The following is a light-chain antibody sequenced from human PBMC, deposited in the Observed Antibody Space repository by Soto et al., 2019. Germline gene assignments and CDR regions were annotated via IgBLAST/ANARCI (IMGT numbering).Light chain of an antibody. J-gene: IGKJ1*01. CDR1: QSISNS. CDR2: KAS. V-gene: IGKV1-5*03. CDR3: QQYNSYWT. Sequence: DIQMTQSPSTLSASVGDRVTITCRATQSISNSLAWYQQKPGKAPKLLIYKASSLESGVPSRFSGRGSGTEFTLTITSLQPDDVATYYCQQYNSYWTFGQGTKVEIK.